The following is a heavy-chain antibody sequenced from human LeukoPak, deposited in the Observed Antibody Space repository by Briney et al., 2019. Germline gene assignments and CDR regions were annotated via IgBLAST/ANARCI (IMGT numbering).Heavy chain of an antibody. CDR1: GFTFSSYA. Sequence: GSLRLSCAASGFTFSSYAMSWVRQAPGKGLEWIGEINHSGSTNYNPSLKSRVTISVDTSKNQFSLKLSSVTAADTAVYYCARVSAAAGTRYWFDPWGQGTLVTVSS. J-gene: IGHJ5*02. D-gene: IGHD6-13*01. CDR3: ARVSAAAGTRYWFDP. V-gene: IGHV4-34*01. CDR2: INHSGST.